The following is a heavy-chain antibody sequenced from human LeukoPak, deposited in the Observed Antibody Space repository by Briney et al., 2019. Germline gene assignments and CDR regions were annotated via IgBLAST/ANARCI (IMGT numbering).Heavy chain of an antibody. Sequence: GGSLRLSCAASGFTFSSCAMSWVRQAPGKGLEWVSAISGSGGSTYYADSVKGRFTISRDNSKNTLYLQMNSLRAEDTAVYYGVVARDDFDYWGQGTLVTVSS. V-gene: IGHV3-23*01. D-gene: IGHD2-2*01. CDR3: VVARDDFDY. CDR1: GFTFSSCA. J-gene: IGHJ4*02. CDR2: ISGSGGST.